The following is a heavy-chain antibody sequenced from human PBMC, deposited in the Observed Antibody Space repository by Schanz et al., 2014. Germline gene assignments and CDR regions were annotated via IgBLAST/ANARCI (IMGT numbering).Heavy chain of an antibody. V-gene: IGHV3-23*01. CDR2: ITGTGTV. CDR3: AKDISDTSGKDDY. J-gene: IGHJ4*02. Sequence: EVQLLESGGGLVQPGGSLRLSCAASGFTFSSYAMSWVRQAPGKGLEWISYITGTGTVMYADSVKGRFTISRDNSKNTLFLQMNSLRVEDSAIYYCAKDISDTSGKDDYWGQGTLLTVSS. D-gene: IGHD3-22*01. CDR1: GFTFSSYA.